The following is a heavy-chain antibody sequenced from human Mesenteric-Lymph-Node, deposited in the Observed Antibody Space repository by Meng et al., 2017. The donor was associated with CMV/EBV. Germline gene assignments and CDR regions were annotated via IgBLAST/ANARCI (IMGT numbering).Heavy chain of an antibody. D-gene: IGHD3-22*01. CDR2: INPNSGAA. V-gene: IGHV1-2*02. Sequence: ASVKVSCKASGYTFTAYYMNWVRQAPGQGLEWMGWINPNSGAAIYAQNFQGRVTMTRDTSISTAYLEVGRLTSDDTAVYYCARGVGYYDTSGIDYWGQGTLVTVSS. J-gene: IGHJ4*02. CDR1: GYTFTAYY. CDR3: ARGVGYYDTSGIDY.